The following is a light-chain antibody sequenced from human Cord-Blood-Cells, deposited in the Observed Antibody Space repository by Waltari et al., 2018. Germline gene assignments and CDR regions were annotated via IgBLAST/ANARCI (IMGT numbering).Light chain of an antibody. J-gene: IGLJ3*02. CDR1: SGSIASNY. V-gene: IGLV6-57*03. CDR2: EDN. CDR3: QSYDSSNRV. Sequence: NFMLTQPHSVSESPGMTVTISCTRSSGSIASNYVQCYQQRPGSAPTTVIYEDNQRPSGVPDRFSGSIDSSSNSASLTISGLKTEDEADYYCQSYDSSNRVFGGGTKLTVL.